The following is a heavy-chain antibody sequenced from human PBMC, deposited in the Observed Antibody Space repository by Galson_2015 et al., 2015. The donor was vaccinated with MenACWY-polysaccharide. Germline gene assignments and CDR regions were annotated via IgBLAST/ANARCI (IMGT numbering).Heavy chain of an antibody. CDR1: GFTFSTYW. J-gene: IGHJ4*02. Sequence: SLRLSCAASGFTFSTYWMHWVRQAPGKGLVWVSRIKSDGSSTNYADSVKGRFTISRDNAKNTLYLQMNSLRAEDTALYYCARSGSHDYWGQGTLVTVSS. D-gene: IGHD1-26*01. V-gene: IGHV3-74*01. CDR3: ARSGSHDY. CDR2: IKSDGSST.